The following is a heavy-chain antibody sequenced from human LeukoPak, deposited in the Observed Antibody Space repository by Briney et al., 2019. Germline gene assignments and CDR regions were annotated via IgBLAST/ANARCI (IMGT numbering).Heavy chain of an antibody. CDR3: ARPLLYGSGWYHDYYYGMDV. CDR1: GFTFSSYG. D-gene: IGHD6-19*01. Sequence: PGRSLRLSCAASGFTFSSYGMHWVRQAPGKGLEWVAVIWYDGSNKYYADSVKGRFTISRDNSKNTLYLQMNSLRAEDTAVYYCARPLLYGSGWYHDYYYGMDVWGQGTTVTVSS. J-gene: IGHJ6*02. CDR2: IWYDGSNK. V-gene: IGHV3-33*01.